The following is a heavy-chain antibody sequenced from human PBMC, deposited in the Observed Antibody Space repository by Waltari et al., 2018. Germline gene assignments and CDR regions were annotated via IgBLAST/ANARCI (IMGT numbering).Heavy chain of an antibody. CDR2: INHSGRT. CDR3: ARGPPYYDFWSGYYYYYYGMDV. V-gene: IGHV4-34*01. J-gene: IGHJ6*02. CDR1: GGSFSGYY. D-gene: IGHD3-3*01. Sequence: QVQLQQWGAGLLKPSETLSLTCAVYGGSFSGYYWSWISQPPGKGLEWSGEINHSGRTNYNPPLKSRVTISVDTSKNQFSLKLSSVTAADTAVYYCARGPPYYDFWSGYYYYYYGMDVWGQGTTVTVSS.